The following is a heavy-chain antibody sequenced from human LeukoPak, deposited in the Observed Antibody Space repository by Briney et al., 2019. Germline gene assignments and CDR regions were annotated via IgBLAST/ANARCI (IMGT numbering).Heavy chain of an antibody. Sequence: GASVKVSCKASGGTFSSYGFSWVRQAPGQGLDWMGGFIPVFNIAHYAQKFQGRVTVTTDESTSTVYMELSSLRSEDTAVYYCARDLPSDILTGYYPIAFDIWGQGTMVTVS. CDR2: FIPVFNIA. V-gene: IGHV1-69*05. J-gene: IGHJ3*02. D-gene: IGHD3-9*01. CDR3: ARDLPSDILTGYYPIAFDI. CDR1: GGTFSSYG.